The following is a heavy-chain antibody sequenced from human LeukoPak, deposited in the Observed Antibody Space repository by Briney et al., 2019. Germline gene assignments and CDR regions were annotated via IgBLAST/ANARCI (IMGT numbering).Heavy chain of an antibody. CDR3: AAEGAGYNSFDY. CDR2: INHSGGT. CDR1: GGSFSGYY. D-gene: IGHD5-24*01. V-gene: IGHV4-34*01. J-gene: IGHJ4*02. Sequence: SETLSLTCAVYGGSFSGYYWSWIRQPPGKGLEWIGEINHSGGTNYNPSLKSRVTISVDTSKNQSSLKLSSVTAADTAVYYCAAEGAGYNSFDYWGQGTLVTVSS.